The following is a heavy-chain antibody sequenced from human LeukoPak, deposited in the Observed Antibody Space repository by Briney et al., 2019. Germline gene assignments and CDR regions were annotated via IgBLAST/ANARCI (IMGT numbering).Heavy chain of an antibody. CDR1: GGSISSYY. V-gene: IGHV4-59*08. Sequence: SETLSLTCTVSGGSISSYYWSWIRQPPGKGLEWIGYICYSGSTNYNPSLKSRVTISVDTSKNQFSLKLSSVTAADTAVYYCARHTAVEDYYYGMDVWGQGTTVTVSS. D-gene: IGHD4-23*01. CDR3: ARHTAVEDYYYGMDV. CDR2: ICYSGST. J-gene: IGHJ6*02.